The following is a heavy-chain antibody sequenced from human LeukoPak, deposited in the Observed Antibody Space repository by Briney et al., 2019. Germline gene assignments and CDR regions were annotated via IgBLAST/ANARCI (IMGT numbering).Heavy chain of an antibody. CDR1: GGSFSGYY. Sequence: SETLSLNCALYGGSFSGYYWSWIRQPPGKGLEWIGEINHSGSTNYNPSLKSRVTISLDTSKNQFSLKLSSVTAADTAVYYCARGSRLTGAFDIWGQGTMVTVSS. CDR2: INHSGST. V-gene: IGHV4-34*01. J-gene: IGHJ3*02. CDR3: ARGSRLTGAFDI. D-gene: IGHD3-9*01.